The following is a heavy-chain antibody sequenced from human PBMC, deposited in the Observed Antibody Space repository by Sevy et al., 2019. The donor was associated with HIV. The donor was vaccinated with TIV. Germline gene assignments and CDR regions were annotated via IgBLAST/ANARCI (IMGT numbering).Heavy chain of an antibody. CDR2: IKQGGDTK. J-gene: IGHJ4*02. CDR1: GFTFSNYW. Sequence: QLGGSLRLSCAASGFTFSNYWMAWVRQAPGKGLEWVANIKQGGDTKHYVDSVKGRFTISRDNAKNLVFLQMNTLTAEDMAVYYCARDEYGSLDYWGQGILVTVSS. D-gene: IGHD6-13*01. CDR3: ARDEYGSLDY. V-gene: IGHV3-7*01.